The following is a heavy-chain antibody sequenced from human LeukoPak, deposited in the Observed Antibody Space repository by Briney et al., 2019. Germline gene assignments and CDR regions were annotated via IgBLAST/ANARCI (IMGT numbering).Heavy chain of an antibody. D-gene: IGHD2-15*01. V-gene: IGHV4-59*01. CDR3: ARVVACSGGSCYHWNWFDP. CDR2: IYYSGST. Sequence: SETLSLTCTVSGGSISSYYWSWIRQPPGKGLEWIGYIYYSGSTNYNPSLKSRVTISVHTSKNQFSLKLSSVTAADTAVYYCARVVACSGGSCYHWNWFDPWGQGTLVTVSS. CDR1: GGSISSYY. J-gene: IGHJ5*02.